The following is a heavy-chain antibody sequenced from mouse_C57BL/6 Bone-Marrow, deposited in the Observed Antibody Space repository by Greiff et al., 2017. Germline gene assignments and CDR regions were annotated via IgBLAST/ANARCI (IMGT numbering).Heavy chain of an antibody. Sequence: EVKLLESGGGLVKPGGSLKLSCAASGFTFSSYAMSWVRQTPEKRLEWVATISDGGSYTYYPDNVKGRFTISRDNAKTNLYLQVSHLKSEDTAMYYCAREHYGSSPDVWGTGTTVTVSS. CDR1: GFTFSSYA. V-gene: IGHV5-4*01. D-gene: IGHD1-1*01. CDR3: AREHYGSSPDV. J-gene: IGHJ1*03. CDR2: ISDGGSYT.